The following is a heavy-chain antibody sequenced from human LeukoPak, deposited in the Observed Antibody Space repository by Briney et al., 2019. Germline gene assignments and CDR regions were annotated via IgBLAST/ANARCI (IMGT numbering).Heavy chain of an antibody. CDR3: ARDIPPFNDFWSGYGGGYFDY. J-gene: IGHJ4*02. D-gene: IGHD3-3*01. CDR1: GYTFTGYY. V-gene: IGHV1-2*02. Sequence: ASVKVSCKASGYTFTGYYIHWVRQAPGQGLEWMGWINPDNGVTNYAQKFQGRVTITRDTSISTAYMELSRLRSDDTAVYYCARDIPPFNDFWSGYGGGYFDYWGQGTLVTVSS. CDR2: INPDNGVT.